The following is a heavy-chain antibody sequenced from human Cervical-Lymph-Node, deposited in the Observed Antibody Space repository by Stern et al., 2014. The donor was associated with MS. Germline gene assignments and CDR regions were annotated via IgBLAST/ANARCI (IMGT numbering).Heavy chain of an antibody. J-gene: IGHJ5*02. CDR2: IYYSGST. V-gene: IGHV4-59*01. D-gene: IGHD4-11*01. Sequence: QVQLQESGPGLVKPSETLSLTCTVSGGSISSYYWSWIRQPPGKGLEWIGYIYYSGSTNYNPSLKSRVTISVDTSKNQFSLKLSYVTAADTAVYYCAREMRAVTTLQFDPWGQGTLVTVSS. CDR3: AREMRAVTTLQFDP. CDR1: GGSISSYY.